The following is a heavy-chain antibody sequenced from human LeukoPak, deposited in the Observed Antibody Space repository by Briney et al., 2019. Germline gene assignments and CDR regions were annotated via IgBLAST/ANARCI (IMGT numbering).Heavy chain of an antibody. J-gene: IGHJ4*02. CDR2: IKTKTDGETT. D-gene: IGHD4-11*01. CDR1: GFTFSNAW. Sequence: GGSLRLPCAASGFTFSNAWMSWVRQAPGKGLEWVGRIKTKTDGETTDYAAPVKGRFTISRDDSENTLYLQMNSLTTEDTAVYYCTAIKNNGYSKFDYWGQGTLVTVSS. CDR3: TAIKNNGYSKFDY. V-gene: IGHV3-15*01.